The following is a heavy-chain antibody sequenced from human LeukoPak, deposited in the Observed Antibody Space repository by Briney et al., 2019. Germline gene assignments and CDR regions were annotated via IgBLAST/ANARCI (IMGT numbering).Heavy chain of an antibody. CDR2: IKHDGSEK. CDR3: ARAAGWDRSDY. D-gene: IGHD1-26*01. Sequence: GGSLTLSCAASGFTFSSDWVNWVRQAPGKGLEKVANIKHDGSEKYYVDSVRGRFTISRDNAKNSLYLQMNSLRPEDTAVYYCARAAGWDRSDYWGQGTLVTVSS. V-gene: IGHV3-7*05. CDR1: GFTFSSDW. J-gene: IGHJ4*02.